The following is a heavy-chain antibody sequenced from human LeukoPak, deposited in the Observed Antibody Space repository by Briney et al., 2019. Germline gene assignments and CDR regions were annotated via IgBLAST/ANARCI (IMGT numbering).Heavy chain of an antibody. V-gene: IGHV5-51*01. D-gene: IGHD6-13*01. CDR2: NYPGDSDT. Sequence: GESLKISCKGSGYSFATCWIGWVRQMPGKGLEWMGINYPGDSDTTYSPSFQGQVTMSADKSISTASLQWSSLKASDTAMYYCARTFSSSCLHTFDNWGQGTLVTVSS. J-gene: IGHJ4*02. CDR1: GYSFATCW. CDR3: ARTFSSSCLHTFDN.